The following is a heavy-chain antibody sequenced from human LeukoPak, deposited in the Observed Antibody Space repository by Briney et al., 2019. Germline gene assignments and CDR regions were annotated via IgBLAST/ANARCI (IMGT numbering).Heavy chain of an antibody. J-gene: IGHJ4*02. CDR2: ISAYNGNT. CDR3: ARSPGDIAVAGTDY. Sequence: GASVKVSCKASGYTFTSYGISWVRQAPGQGLEWMGWISAYNGNTNYAQKLRGRVTMTTDTSTSTAYMELRSLRSDDTAVYYCARSPGDIAVAGTDYWGQGTLVTVSS. V-gene: IGHV1-18*01. CDR1: GYTFTSYG. D-gene: IGHD6-19*01.